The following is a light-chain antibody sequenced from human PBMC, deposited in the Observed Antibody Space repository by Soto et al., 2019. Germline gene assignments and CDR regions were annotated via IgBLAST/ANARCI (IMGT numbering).Light chain of an antibody. J-gene: IGLJ1*01. CDR2: EGI. V-gene: IGLV2-23*01. CDR3: CSYVGATTYV. CDR1: SSTVGGFNV. Sequence: QSALTQPPSASGSPGQSVTISCTGISSTVGGFNVVSWYQQHPGKAPKVIIYEGIKRPSGVSNRFSGSNSGSTASLTISGLQAEDEADYYCCSYVGATTYVFGTGTKLTVL.